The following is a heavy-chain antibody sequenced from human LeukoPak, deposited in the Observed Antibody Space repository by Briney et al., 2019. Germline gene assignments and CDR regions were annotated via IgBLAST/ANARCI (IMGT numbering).Heavy chain of an antibody. V-gene: IGHV3-33*06. CDR2: IWYDGSNK. D-gene: IGHD4-11*01. J-gene: IGHJ4*02. Sequence: GGSLRLSCAASGFTFSSYGMHWVRQAPGKGLEWVAVIWYDGSNKYYADSVKGRFTISRDNSKNTLYLQMNSLRAEDTAVYYCAKVPHYSNYFDYWGQGTLVTVSS. CDR3: AKVPHYSNYFDY. CDR1: GFTFSSYG.